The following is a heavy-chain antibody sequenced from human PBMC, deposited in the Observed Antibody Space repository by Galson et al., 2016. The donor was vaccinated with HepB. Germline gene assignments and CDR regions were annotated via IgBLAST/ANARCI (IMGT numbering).Heavy chain of an antibody. CDR3: VGYGGNSV. CDR1: GFSVSAHH. Sequence: SLRLSCAVAGFSVSAHHVGWFRLTPGKGLECASVLYGGGGTYYSDSVRGRFSVSRDNSNNIVYLHMNSLRVDDTAVYYCVGYGGNSVWGRGTLVTVAS. V-gene: IGHV3-53*01. D-gene: IGHD4-23*01. J-gene: IGHJ4*02. CDR2: LYGGGGT.